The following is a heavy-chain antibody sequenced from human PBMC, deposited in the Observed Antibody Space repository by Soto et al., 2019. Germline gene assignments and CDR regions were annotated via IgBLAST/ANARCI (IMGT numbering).Heavy chain of an antibody. CDR3: ARGRAVRRVTTASPHDF. J-gene: IGHJ4*02. V-gene: IGHV1-3*01. CDR1: GYTFTTYA. Sequence: QVQLVQSGAEVKKPGASVKVSCKTSGYTFTTYALHWVRQAPGQRLERMGWINAGGGDTKYSKRFQGRGTISRDTSASTGFTAWSSLTREDTAVYYCARGRAVRRVTTASPHDFWGQGTLVTVPS. D-gene: IGHD3-10*01. CDR2: INAGGGDT.